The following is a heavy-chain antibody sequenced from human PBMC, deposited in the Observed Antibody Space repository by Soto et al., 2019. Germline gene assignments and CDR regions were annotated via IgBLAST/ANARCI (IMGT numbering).Heavy chain of an antibody. Sequence: KPGRSPRLACAAPDFTFSNARMNWVRHAPGKGLEWVGRIKSKTDGGTTDYAAPVKGRFTISRDDSKNTLYLQMNSLKTEDTAVYYCFSVSGSGVVVVLSSGCTRRSLDLGSAGM. CDR3: FSVSGSGVVVVLSSGCTRRSLDLGSAGM. J-gene: IGHJ6*01. D-gene: IGHD2-15*01. CDR2: IKSKTDGGTT. V-gene: IGHV3-15*07. CDR1: DFTFSNAR.